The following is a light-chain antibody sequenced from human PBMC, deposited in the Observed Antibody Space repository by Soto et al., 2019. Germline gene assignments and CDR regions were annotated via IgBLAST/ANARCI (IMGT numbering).Light chain of an antibody. CDR1: QSVTSNY. CDR3: QQYGSSPWT. CDR2: GAS. Sequence: DMVLTQSRGTLSLSPGEKATLSCRGSQSVTSNYLAWYQQKPGQAPRLLIYGASSRATGIPDRFSGSGSGTDFTLTISRLEPEDFAVYYCQQYGSSPWTFGQGTKVDIK. V-gene: IGKV3-20*01. J-gene: IGKJ1*01.